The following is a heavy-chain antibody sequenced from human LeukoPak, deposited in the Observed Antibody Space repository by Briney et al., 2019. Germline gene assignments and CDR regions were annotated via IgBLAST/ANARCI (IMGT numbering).Heavy chain of an antibody. Sequence: PSETLSLTCTVSGGSISSSSYYWGWIRQSPGKGLEWIGSIFYSGSTYYNPSLKGRVPISADTSKNQFSLNLRSVTATDTAVYYCASRLAVAGTHYFDYWGQGTLVTVSP. CDR2: IFYSGST. CDR1: GGSISSSSYY. CDR3: ASRLAVAGTHYFDY. J-gene: IGHJ4*02. D-gene: IGHD6-19*01. V-gene: IGHV4-39*01.